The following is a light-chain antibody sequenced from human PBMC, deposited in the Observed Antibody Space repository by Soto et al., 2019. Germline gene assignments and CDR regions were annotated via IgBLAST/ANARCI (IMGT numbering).Light chain of an antibody. CDR3: QQYGSSPGT. Sequence: EIVLTQSPGTLSLSPGERATLSCRASQSVSSSYLAWYQQKPGQAPRLLIYGASSRATGIPDRFSGSGSGTDFILIISRLEPEDFAVYYCQQYGSSPGTFGQGTKLEIK. J-gene: IGKJ2*01. V-gene: IGKV3-20*01. CDR2: GAS. CDR1: QSVSSSY.